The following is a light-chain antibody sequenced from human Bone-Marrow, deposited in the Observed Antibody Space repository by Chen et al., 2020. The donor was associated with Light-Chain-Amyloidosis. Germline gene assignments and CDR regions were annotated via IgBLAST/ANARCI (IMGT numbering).Light chain of an antibody. V-gene: IGLV2-11*01. CDR1: SSDVGGYES. CDR2: DVN. J-gene: IGLJ1*01. CDR3: CSYAGSSPYV. Sequence: QSALTQPRSVSGSPGQSVTISCTGTSSDVGGYESVSWYQQHPGKAPKFLIYDVNKRPSGVPDRFSGSGSGNSASLTISGLQTEDAADYFCCSYAGSSPYVFGTGTTVTVL.